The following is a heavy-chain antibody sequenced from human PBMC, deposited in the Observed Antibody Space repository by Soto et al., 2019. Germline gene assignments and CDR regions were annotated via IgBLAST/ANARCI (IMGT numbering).Heavy chain of an antibody. CDR1: GFTFSSYS. CDR3: ERVFPDGGVRDFDY. J-gene: IGHJ4*02. V-gene: IGHV3-21*01. Sequence: EVQLVESGGGLVKPGGSLRLSCAASGFTFSSYSMNWVRQAPGKGLEWVASISSSSSYIYYADSVKGRFTISRDNAKNSLYLQMNSLIAEDTAVYYCERVFPDGGVRDFDYRGQRALGTVSS. D-gene: IGHD3-10*01. CDR2: ISSSSSYI.